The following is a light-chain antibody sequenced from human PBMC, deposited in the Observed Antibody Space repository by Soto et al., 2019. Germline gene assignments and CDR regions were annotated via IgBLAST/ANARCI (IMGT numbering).Light chain of an antibody. Sequence: QSVLTQPPSASGTPGQRVTISCSGSSSNIGSKTVNWYQQVPGTAPKLLIYSDNRRPSGVPGRFSGSKSGTSASLAISGLQSEDEADYYCAAWDDSLNVVVFGGGTKVTVL. CDR3: AAWDDSLNVVV. CDR1: SSNIGSKT. V-gene: IGLV1-44*01. J-gene: IGLJ2*01. CDR2: SDN.